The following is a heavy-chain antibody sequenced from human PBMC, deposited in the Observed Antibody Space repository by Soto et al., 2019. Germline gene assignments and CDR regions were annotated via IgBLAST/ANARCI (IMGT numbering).Heavy chain of an antibody. CDR3: VRDNNWSFDY. D-gene: IGHD1-1*01. CDR1: GFPFSSYA. J-gene: IGHJ4*02. V-gene: IGHV3-74*01. CDR2: IGPDGSNI. Sequence: GGSLRLSCAASGFPFSSYAMSWVRQAPGKGLVGVSHIGPDGSNIWEADSVQGRFTISRDNARNRLYLQMNSLRDEDTAIYYCVRDNNWSFDYRGQGTLVTVSS.